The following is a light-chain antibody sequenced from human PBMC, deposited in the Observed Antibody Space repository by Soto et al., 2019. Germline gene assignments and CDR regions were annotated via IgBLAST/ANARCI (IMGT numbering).Light chain of an antibody. CDR3: QQRYRKPPLT. J-gene: IGKJ4*01. CDR1: QSISSY. Sequence: DIQMTQSPSSLSASVGDRVTITCRASQSISSYLNWYQQKPGKAPKLLIYAASSLQSGVPSRFSGSGSGTDFTLTITSLQPEDFATCYVQQRYRKPPLTFGVGTNVAIK. V-gene: IGKV1-39*01. CDR2: AAS.